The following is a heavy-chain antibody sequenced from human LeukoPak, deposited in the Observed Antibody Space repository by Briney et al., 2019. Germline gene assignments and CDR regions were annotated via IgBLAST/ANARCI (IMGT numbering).Heavy chain of an antibody. CDR3: AIRSRLVAVDC. V-gene: IGHV3-23*01. D-gene: IGHD5-12*01. J-gene: IGHJ4*02. Sequence: GGSLRLSCAASGFTFAIHAMTWVRQAPGKGLEWVSGISGDGASTHYAESVKGQFTISRDNSQNTLSLQMNSLRVEDTAVYYCAIRSRLVAVDCWGQGTLVTVSS. CDR1: GFTFAIHA. CDR2: ISGDGAST.